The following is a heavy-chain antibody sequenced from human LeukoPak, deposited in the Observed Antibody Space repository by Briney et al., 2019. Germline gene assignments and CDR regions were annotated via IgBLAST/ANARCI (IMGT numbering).Heavy chain of an antibody. CDR3: AGFTIFGVYNWFDP. Sequence: NPSETLSLTCTVSGGSISSYYWSWIRQPPGKGLEWIGYIYYSGSTNYNPSLKSRVTISVDTSKNQFSLKLSSVTAAGTAVYYCAGFTIFGVYNWFDPWGQGTLVTVSS. CDR2: IYYSGST. J-gene: IGHJ5*02. D-gene: IGHD3-3*01. V-gene: IGHV4-59*08. CDR1: GGSISSYY.